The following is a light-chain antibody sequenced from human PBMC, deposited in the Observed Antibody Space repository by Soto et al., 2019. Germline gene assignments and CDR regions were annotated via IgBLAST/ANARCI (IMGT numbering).Light chain of an antibody. J-gene: IGKJ4*01. CDR2: GGS. CDR1: QSIGTY. CDR3: QQYGSSPRT. V-gene: IGKV3-11*01. Sequence: EIVLTQSPSTLSSSPGERATLTCRASQSIGTYIAWYQQNPGRAPKLLIYGGSNWASGVPARFSGSGSGTDFSLTISSLESEDFAVYYCQQYGSSPRTFGGGTKVDIK.